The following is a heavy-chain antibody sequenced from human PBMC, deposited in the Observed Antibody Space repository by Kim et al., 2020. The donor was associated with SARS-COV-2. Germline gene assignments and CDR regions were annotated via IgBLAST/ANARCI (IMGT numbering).Heavy chain of an antibody. V-gene: IGHV4-59*01. D-gene: IGHD3-22*01. Sequence: SRKSRVTISVDTSKNQFSLKLSSVTAADTAVYYCARASYYYDSSGYFFQNWGQGTLVTVSS. J-gene: IGHJ1*01. CDR3: ARASYYYDSSGYFFQN.